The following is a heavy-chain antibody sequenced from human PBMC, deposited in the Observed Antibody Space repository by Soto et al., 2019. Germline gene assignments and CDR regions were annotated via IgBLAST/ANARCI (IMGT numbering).Heavy chain of an antibody. CDR1: GFTFSSYG. Sequence: GGSLRLSCAASGFTFSSYGMHWVRQAPGRGLEWVAVIWYDGSNKYYADSVKGRFTISRDNSKNTLYLQMNSLRAEDTAVYYCAIQGDYYDSSGYYYNDYWGQGTPVTVSS. J-gene: IGHJ4*02. CDR3: AIQGDYYDSSGYYYNDY. V-gene: IGHV3-33*01. D-gene: IGHD3-22*01. CDR2: IWYDGSNK.